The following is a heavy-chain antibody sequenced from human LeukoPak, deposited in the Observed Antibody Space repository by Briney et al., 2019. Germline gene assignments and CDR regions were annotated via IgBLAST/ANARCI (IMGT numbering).Heavy chain of an antibody. D-gene: IGHD4-11*01. Sequence: GASVKVSCKASGYTFTHYAMNWVRQAPGQGLEWMGWINTDTGTPTYARGFTGRLVFSLDTSVSTACLQISSLKADDTAVYYCARTLFGDQYQLLHNWFDPWGQGTLVTVSS. CDR1: GYTFTHYA. CDR2: INTDTGTP. CDR3: ARTLFGDQYQLLHNWFDP. V-gene: IGHV7-4-1*02. J-gene: IGHJ5*02.